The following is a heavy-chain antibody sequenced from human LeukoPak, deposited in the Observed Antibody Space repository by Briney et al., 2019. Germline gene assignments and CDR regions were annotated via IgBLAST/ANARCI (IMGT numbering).Heavy chain of an antibody. CDR2: IKQDGSEK. V-gene: IGHV3-7*01. CDR1: GFTVSSNY. CDR3: ARATYLDP. J-gene: IGHJ5*02. Sequence: GGSLRLSCAASGFTVSSNYMSWVRQAPGKGLEWVANIKQDGSEKYYVDSVKGRFTISRDNAKNSLYLQMNSLRAEDTAVYYCARATYLDPWGQGTLVTVSS.